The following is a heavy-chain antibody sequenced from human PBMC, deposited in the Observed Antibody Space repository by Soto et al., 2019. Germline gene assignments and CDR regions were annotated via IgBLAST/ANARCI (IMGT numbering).Heavy chain of an antibody. J-gene: IGHJ4*02. V-gene: IGHV3-30*18. CDR1: GFNFSDYA. Sequence: QVQLVESGGGVVQPGTSLRLSCAASGFNFSDYAMHWVRQAPGKGLEWLAIISLEGSNKYSAKPVKDRFTISRDNSKSTLYLQMNSLRPEDTAVYYCAKDWATPVAARLFDSWGQGTPVTVSS. D-gene: IGHD6-19*01. CDR2: ISLEGSNK. CDR3: AKDWATPVAARLFDS.